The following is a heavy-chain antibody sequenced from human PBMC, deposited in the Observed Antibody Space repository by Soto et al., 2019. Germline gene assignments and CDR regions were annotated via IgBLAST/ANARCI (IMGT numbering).Heavy chain of an antibody. CDR2: ISSSGSTI. CDR1: GFTFSDYY. CDR3: ARDMSDSSSWYYYYYCMDV. Sequence: GSLRLSCAASGFTFSDYYMSWIRQAPGKGLEWVSYISSSGSTIYYAHSVKGRFTISRDNAKNSLYLQMNSLRAEATDVYYCARDMSDSSSWYYYYYCMDVWCQGTTVTVSS. J-gene: IGHJ6*02. D-gene: IGHD6-13*01. V-gene: IGHV3-11*01.